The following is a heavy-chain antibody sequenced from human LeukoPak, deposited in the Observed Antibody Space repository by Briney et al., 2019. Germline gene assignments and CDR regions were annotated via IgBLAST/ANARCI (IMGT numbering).Heavy chain of an antibody. Sequence: ASVKVSCKASGYTFTSYAMNWVRQAPGQGLEWMGWINTNTGNPTYAQGFTGRFVFSLDPSVSTAYLQISSLKAEDTAVYYCARVRYYYDSSGYYLDAFDIWGQGTMVTVSS. J-gene: IGHJ3*02. CDR3: ARVRYYYDSSGYYLDAFDI. CDR2: INTNTGNP. D-gene: IGHD3-22*01. CDR1: GYTFTSYA. V-gene: IGHV7-4-1*02.